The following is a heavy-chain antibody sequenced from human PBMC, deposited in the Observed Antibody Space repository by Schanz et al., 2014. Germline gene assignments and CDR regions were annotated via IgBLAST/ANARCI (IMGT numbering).Heavy chain of an antibody. CDR3: ARGIGGYGANNDFDY. CDR2: INTGSGDT. V-gene: IGHV1-3*04. Sequence: QIQLVQSGPEVKKPGATVKVSCKASEYSFTSYSMHWVRQAPGQRLEWMGWINTGSGDTKYSQNFQGRVTITRDTSASTAYMELSSLRSEDTAVYSCARGIGGYGANNDFDYWGQGTLVTVSS. D-gene: IGHD4-17*01. CDR1: EYSFTSYS. J-gene: IGHJ4*02.